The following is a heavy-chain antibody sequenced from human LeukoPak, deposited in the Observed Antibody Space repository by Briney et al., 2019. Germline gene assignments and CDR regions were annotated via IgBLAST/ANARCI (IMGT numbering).Heavy chain of an antibody. CDR3: ARDRGGSYHSRLWIDY. J-gene: IGHJ4*02. V-gene: IGHV1-18*01. CDR2: ISAYNGNT. CDR1: GYTFTSYG. Sequence: ASVKVSCKASGYTFTSYGISWVRQAPGQGLEWMGWISAYNGNTNYAQKLQGRVTMTTDTHTSTAYMELRSLRSDDTAVYYCARDRGGSYHSRLWIDYWGQGTLVTVSS. D-gene: IGHD1-26*01.